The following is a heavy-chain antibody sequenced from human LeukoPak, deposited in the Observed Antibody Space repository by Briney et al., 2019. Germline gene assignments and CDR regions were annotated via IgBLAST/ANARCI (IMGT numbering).Heavy chain of an antibody. CDR1: GGSISSYY. D-gene: IGHD3-3*01. J-gene: IGHJ4*02. CDR3: ARVGYDFWSGYYFIDY. CDR2: IYYSGST. V-gene: IGHV4-59*01. Sequence: SETLSLTCTVSGGSISSYYWSWIRQPPGKGLEWIGYIYYSGSTNYNPSLKCRVTISVDTSKNQFSLKLSSVTAADTAVYYCARVGYDFWSGYYFIDYWGQGTLVTVSS.